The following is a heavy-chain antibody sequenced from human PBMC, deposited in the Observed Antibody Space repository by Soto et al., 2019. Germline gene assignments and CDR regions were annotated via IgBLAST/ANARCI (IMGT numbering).Heavy chain of an antibody. J-gene: IGHJ3*02. Sequence: PGGSLRLSCAASGFTFNNYALNWVRQAPGKGLDWVSSISGTGGSTFYAGSAKGRFTISRDNSKNTLFLQMTSLRAEDTAVYYCGKGNSKWGTGDAFDIWGHGTMVTVSS. CDR2: ISGTGGST. CDR1: GFTFNNYA. D-gene: IGHD7-27*01. V-gene: IGHV3-23*01. CDR3: GKGNSKWGTGDAFDI.